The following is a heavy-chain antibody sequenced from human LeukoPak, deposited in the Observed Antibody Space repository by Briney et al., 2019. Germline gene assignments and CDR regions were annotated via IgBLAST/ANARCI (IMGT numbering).Heavy chain of an antibody. V-gene: IGHV3-30*02. J-gene: IGHJ3*02. CDR2: IRYDGSNK. Sequence: GGSLRLSCAASGFTFSSYGMHWVRQAPGKGLEWVAFIRYDGSNKFYAASVKGRLTISRDNSNNTLYLQMNSLRAEGTAGYYCSKTLATRWFRDAFDIWGQGTMVTVSS. D-gene: IGHD3-10*01. CDR1: GFTFSSYG. CDR3: SKTLATRWFRDAFDI.